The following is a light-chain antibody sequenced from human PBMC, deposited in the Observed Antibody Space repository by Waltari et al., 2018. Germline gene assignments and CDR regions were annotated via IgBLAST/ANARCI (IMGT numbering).Light chain of an antibody. Sequence: EVVLTQSPGTLSLSPGERATLSCRASQSVSSGYLDWYQQKPAQAPRLLIHGASRRATGIPDRFSGSGSGTDFNLTISRLESEDFAMYYCQQYGSSITFGQGTRLEIK. CDR2: GAS. V-gene: IGKV3-20*01. CDR1: QSVSSGY. CDR3: QQYGSSIT. J-gene: IGKJ5*01.